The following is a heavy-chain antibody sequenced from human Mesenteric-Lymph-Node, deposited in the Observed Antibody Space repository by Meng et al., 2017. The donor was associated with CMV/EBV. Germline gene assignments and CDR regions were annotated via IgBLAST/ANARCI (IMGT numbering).Heavy chain of an antibody. CDR3: ARHQRWLKSEGGFNY. CDR1: GGSFSGYY. V-gene: IGHV4-34*01. Sequence: VPLQQWGRGPLKPSATLSLTCVGYGGSFSGYYWSWIRQPPGKGLEWIGEINHSGSTNYNPSLKSRVTISVDTSKNQFSLKLSSVTAADTAVYYCARHQRWLKSEGGFNYWGQGTLVTVSS. CDR2: INHSGST. J-gene: IGHJ4*02. D-gene: IGHD4-23*01.